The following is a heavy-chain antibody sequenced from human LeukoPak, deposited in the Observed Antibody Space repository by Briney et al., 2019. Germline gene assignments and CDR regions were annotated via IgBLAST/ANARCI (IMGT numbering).Heavy chain of an antibody. Sequence: ASVKVSCKASGYTFTGYYMHSVRQAPGQGLEWMGWINPNSGGTNYAQKFQGRVTMTRDTSISTAYMELSRLRSDDTAVYYCARGSHFRTTVTTRDFDYWGQGTLVTVSS. CDR1: GYTFTGYY. CDR2: INPNSGGT. J-gene: IGHJ4*02. D-gene: IGHD4-11*01. CDR3: ARGSHFRTTVTTRDFDY. V-gene: IGHV1-2*02.